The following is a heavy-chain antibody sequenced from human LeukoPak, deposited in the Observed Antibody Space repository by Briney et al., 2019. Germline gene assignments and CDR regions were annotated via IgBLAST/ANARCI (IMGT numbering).Heavy chain of an antibody. CDR1: GYTFTDYN. D-gene: IGHD1-26*01. J-gene: IGHJ4*02. CDR2: VTPGSGAT. Sequence: GASVKVSCKASGYTFTDYNIHWVRQAPGQGLEWMGWVTPGSGATDYAQQFQGRVTLTRDTSISTVYMEMNNLISDDTVVYYCARGAGARTYRRFDLWGQGTLVTVSS. CDR3: ARGAGARTYRRFDL. V-gene: IGHV1-2*02.